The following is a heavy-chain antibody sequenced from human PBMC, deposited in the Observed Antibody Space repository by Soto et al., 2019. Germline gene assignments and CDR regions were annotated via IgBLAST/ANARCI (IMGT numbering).Heavy chain of an antibody. CDR2: VHYTGTT. Sequence: QVQLQESGPGLVKPSETLSLTCTVFGGSISPYQWNWVRQPPGKRLEWIGSVHYTGTTNYNPSLKSRLSMSVDMSSNQLSLKLSSVTAADTAVYYCARLSSLGWGDYYYMMDVWGKGTTVLVSS. V-gene: IGHV4-59*01. CDR3: ARLSSLGWGDYYYMMDV. J-gene: IGHJ6*03. D-gene: IGHD3-10*01. CDR1: GGSISPYQ.